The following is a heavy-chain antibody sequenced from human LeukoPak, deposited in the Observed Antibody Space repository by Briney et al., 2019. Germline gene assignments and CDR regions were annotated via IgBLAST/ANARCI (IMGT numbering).Heavy chain of an antibody. CDR1: GGSISSSSYY. CDR3: ARLRYDAFDI. V-gene: IGHV4-39*01. CDR2: IYYSGST. J-gene: IGHJ3*02. Sequence: SETLSLTCTVSGGSISSSSYYWGWIRQPPGKGLEWIGSIYYSGSTYYNPSLKSRVTISVDTSKNQFSLTLSSVTAADTAVYYCARLRYDAFDIWGQGTMVTVSS.